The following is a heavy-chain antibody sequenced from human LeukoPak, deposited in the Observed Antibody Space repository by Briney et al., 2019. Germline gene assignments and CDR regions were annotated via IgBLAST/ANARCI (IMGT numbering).Heavy chain of an antibody. CDR1: GGSFSGYY. D-gene: IGHD4-17*01. J-gene: IGHJ4*02. CDR2: IYHSGST. Sequence: TPSETLSLTCAVYGGSFSGYYWSWIRQPPGKGLEWIGYIYHSGSTYYNPSLKSRVTISVDRSKNQFSLKLSSVTAADTAVYYCARAPYGDEYYFDYWGQGTLVTVSS. CDR3: ARAPYGDEYYFDY. V-gene: IGHV4-30-2*01.